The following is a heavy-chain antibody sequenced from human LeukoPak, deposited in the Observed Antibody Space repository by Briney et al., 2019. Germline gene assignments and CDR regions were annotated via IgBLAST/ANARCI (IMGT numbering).Heavy chain of an antibody. Sequence: PSETLSLTCAVYGGSFCGYYWSWIRQPPGKGLEWIGEINHSGSTNYNPSLKSRVTISVDTSKNQFSLKLSSVTAADTAVYYCARASITMARGVRYFDYWGQGTLVTVSS. V-gene: IGHV4-34*01. CDR3: ARASITMARGVRYFDY. J-gene: IGHJ4*02. CDR2: INHSGST. D-gene: IGHD3-10*01. CDR1: GGSFCGYY.